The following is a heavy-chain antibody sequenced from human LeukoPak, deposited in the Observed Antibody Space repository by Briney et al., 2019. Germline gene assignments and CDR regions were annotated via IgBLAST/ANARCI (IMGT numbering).Heavy chain of an antibody. J-gene: IGHJ1*01. D-gene: IGHD2-15*01. CDR3: ARLKGIWYFQH. Sequence: PSQTLSLTCTVSGGSISTGSYYWSWIRRPAGKELEWIGRIYTSGSTNYNPSLKSRVTISVDTSKNQFSLKLSSVTAADTAVYYCARLKGIWYFQHWGQGTLVTVSS. CDR2: IYTSGST. V-gene: IGHV4-61*02. CDR1: GGSISTGSYY.